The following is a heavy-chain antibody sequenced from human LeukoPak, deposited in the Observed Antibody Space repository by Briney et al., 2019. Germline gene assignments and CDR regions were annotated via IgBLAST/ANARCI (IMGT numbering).Heavy chain of an antibody. CDR1: GFTFSSYA. J-gene: IGHJ5*02. Sequence: PGGSLRLSCAASGFTFSSYAMSWVRQAPGKGLEWVSAISGSGGSTSYADSVKGRFTISRANSKNTPYLQMNSLIAEDTAVNYFAKGNGYCSSTSCHNWFDPWGQGTLVTVSS. V-gene: IGHV3-23*01. CDR3: AKGNGYCSSTSCHNWFDP. CDR2: ISGSGGST. D-gene: IGHD2-2*01.